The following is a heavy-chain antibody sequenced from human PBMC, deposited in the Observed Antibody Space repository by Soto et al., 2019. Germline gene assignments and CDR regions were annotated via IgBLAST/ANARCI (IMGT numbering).Heavy chain of an antibody. Sequence: SETLSLTCAVSGGSISSGAYSWGWVRQPPGKGLECIGYLYQDGSTYYNPSLKSRVTISVDISKNYFSLKLSSMTAADTAVYYCARLLGQGDAFDIWGQGTMVTVSS. CDR1: GGSISSGAYS. J-gene: IGHJ3*02. CDR2: LYQDGST. V-gene: IGHV4-30-2*01. CDR3: ARLLGQGDAFDI. D-gene: IGHD3-10*01.